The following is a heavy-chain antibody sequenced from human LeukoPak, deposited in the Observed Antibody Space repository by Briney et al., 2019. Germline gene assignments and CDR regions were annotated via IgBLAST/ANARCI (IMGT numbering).Heavy chain of an antibody. D-gene: IGHD3-22*01. V-gene: IGHV4-30-2*01. CDR3: ARVGYDSSGYYPSHFDY. CDR1: GGSISSDGYS. J-gene: IGHJ4*02. CDR2: IYHSGST. Sequence: SQTLSLTCAVSGGSISSDGYSWSWIRQPPGKGLEWIGYIYHSGSTYYNPSLKSRVTISVDRSKNQFSLKLSSVTAADTAVYYCARVGYDSSGYYPSHFDYWGQGTQVTVSS.